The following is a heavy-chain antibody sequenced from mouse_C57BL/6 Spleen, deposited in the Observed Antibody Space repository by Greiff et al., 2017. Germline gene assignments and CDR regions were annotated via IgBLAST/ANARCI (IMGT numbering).Heavy chain of an antibody. J-gene: IGHJ4*01. D-gene: IGHD2-2*01. CDR1: GYTFTDYY. V-gene: IGHV1-84*01. Sequence: QVQLQQSGPELVKPGASVKISCKASGYTFTDYYINWVKQRPGQGLEWIGWIYPGSGNTKYNEKFKGKATLTVDTSSSTAYMQLSSLTSEDSAVYFCARIEFYYGYDGYAMDYWGQGTSVTVSS. CDR3: ARIEFYYGYDGYAMDY. CDR2: IYPGSGNT.